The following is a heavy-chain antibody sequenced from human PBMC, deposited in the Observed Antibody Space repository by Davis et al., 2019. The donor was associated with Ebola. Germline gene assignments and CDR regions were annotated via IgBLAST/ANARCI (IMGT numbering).Heavy chain of an antibody. V-gene: IGHV3-7*01. CDR3: ARGGIVVVPAAMNPYYYYGMDV. CDR1: GFTFSSYW. CDR2: IKQDGSEK. D-gene: IGHD2-2*01. Sequence: GESLKISCAASGFTFSSYWMSWVRQAPGKGLEWVANIKQDGSEKYYVDSVKGRFTISRDNAKNSLYLQMNSLRAEDTAVYYCARGGIVVVPAAMNPYYYYGMDVWGQGTTVTVSS. J-gene: IGHJ6*02.